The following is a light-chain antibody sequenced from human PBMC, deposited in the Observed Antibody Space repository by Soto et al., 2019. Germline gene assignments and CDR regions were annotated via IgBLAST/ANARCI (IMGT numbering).Light chain of an antibody. V-gene: IGKV1D-13*01. CDR2: DVS. CDR3: QQFNNPIT. Sequence: AIQLTQSTSSLSASVGDRVTITCRASQDIRGALAWYQQTPGKAPKILIYDVSTLQSGVTSRFSGSSSGTDFSLTISSLQPEDFATYFCQQFNNPITFGQGTRLDIK. J-gene: IGKJ5*01. CDR1: QDIRGA.